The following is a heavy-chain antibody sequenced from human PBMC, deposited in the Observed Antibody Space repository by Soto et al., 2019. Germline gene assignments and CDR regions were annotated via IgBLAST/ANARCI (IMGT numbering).Heavy chain of an antibody. CDR3: ARSPIVVVPAAMGSAYYYYGMDV. V-gene: IGHV4-34*01. Sequence: PSETLSLTCAVYGGSFSGYYWSWIRQPPGKGLEWIGEINHSGSTNYNPSLKSRVTISVDTSKNQFSLKLSSVTAADTAVYYCARSPIVVVPAAMGSAYYYYGMDVWGQGTTVT. CDR1: GGSFSGYY. D-gene: IGHD2-2*01. CDR2: INHSGST. J-gene: IGHJ6*02.